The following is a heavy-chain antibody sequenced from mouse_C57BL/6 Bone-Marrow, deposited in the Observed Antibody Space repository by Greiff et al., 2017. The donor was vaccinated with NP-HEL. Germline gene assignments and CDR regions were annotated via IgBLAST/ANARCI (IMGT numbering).Heavy chain of an antibody. V-gene: IGHV1-82*01. J-gene: IGHJ3*01. CDR1: GYAFSSSW. D-gene: IGHD1-1*01. CDR2: IYPGDGDT. CDR3: GYYGSRFAY. Sequence: QVQLKESGPELVKPGASVKISCKASGYAFSSSWMNWVKQRPGKGLEWIGRIYPGDGDTNYNGKFKGKATLTADKSSSTAYMQLSSLTSEDSAVYFCGYYGSRFAYWGQGTLVTVSA.